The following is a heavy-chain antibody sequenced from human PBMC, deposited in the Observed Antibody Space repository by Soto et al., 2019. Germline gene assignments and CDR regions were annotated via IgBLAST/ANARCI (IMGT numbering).Heavy chain of an antibody. CDR3: ARATYSGSYYLSYYCYGMDV. CDR1: GGTFSSYT. CDR2: IIPILGIA. J-gene: IGHJ6*02. Sequence: QVQLVQSGAEVKKPGSSVKVSCKASGGTFSSYTISWVRQAPGQGLEWMGRIIPILGIANYAQKFQGRVTTTADKSTSTAYMELSSLRSEDTAVYYCARATYSGSYYLSYYCYGMDVWGQGTTVTVSS. V-gene: IGHV1-69*02. D-gene: IGHD1-26*01.